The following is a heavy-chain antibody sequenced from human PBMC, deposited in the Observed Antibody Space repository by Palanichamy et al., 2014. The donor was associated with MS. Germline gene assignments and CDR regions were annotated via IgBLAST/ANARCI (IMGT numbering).Heavy chain of an antibody. D-gene: IGHD1-1*01. J-gene: IGHJ4*02. Sequence: QVHLVQSGAEVKKPGASVKVSCQTSGYTLTGYYIHWVRQAPGLGLEWMGWINPDSGATYYIQRFQDRVSMTRDTSTTTAYMDLVRLRSDDTAIYYCARASLTNAGDFWGQGTLVTVSS. CDR1: GYTLTGYY. CDR3: ARASLTNAGDF. CDR2: INPDSGAT. V-gene: IGHV1-2*02.